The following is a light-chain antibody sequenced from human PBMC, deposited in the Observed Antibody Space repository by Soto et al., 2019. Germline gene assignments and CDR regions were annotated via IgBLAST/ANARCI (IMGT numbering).Light chain of an antibody. CDR2: GAS. CDR3: QQYGSSARRT. V-gene: IGKV3-20*01. Sequence: EIVLTQSPGTLSLSPGERATLSCRASQSVSSSYLAWYQQKPGQAPRLLIYGASSRATGIPDRFSGSGSGTDFTLTISRLEPEDFAVDYCQQYGSSARRTFGEGTKVDIK. CDR1: QSVSSSY. J-gene: IGKJ1*01.